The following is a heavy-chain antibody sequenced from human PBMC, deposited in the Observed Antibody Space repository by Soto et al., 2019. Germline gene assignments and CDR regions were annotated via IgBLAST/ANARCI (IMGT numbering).Heavy chain of an antibody. V-gene: IGHV4-59*08. CDR2: VYYDGGS. CDR1: SGSIDGRN. J-gene: IGHJ6*02. D-gene: IGHD3-10*01. CDR3: VRQGIGNLHGLVDV. Sequence: QVQLQESGRGLVKPSETLSLTCTVSSGSIDGRNCAWIRQPPGKGLEWLGYVYYDGGSSYNPSVKSRLTLSMDSSKSQFSLQLRSVTAAYTAVYYCVRQGIGNLHGLVDVWARGTTVTVSS.